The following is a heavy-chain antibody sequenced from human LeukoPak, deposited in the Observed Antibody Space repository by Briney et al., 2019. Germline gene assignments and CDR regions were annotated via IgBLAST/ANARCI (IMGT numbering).Heavy chain of an antibody. Sequence: HPGGSLRLSCAASGFTFSNYGMHWVRQAPGKGLEWVAFIRYDGSNKYFADSLKGRFTISRDNSKNTLYLQMNSLRPEDTAVYYCAKDWRRIVVVGPITRHGNYMDGWGKGTTVTIS. CDR1: GFTFSNYG. V-gene: IGHV3-30*02. CDR3: AKDWRRIVVVGPITRHGNYMDG. D-gene: IGHD2-15*01. CDR2: IRYDGSNK. J-gene: IGHJ6*03.